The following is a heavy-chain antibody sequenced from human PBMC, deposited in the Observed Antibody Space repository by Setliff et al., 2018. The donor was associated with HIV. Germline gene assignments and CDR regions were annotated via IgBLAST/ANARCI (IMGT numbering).Heavy chain of an antibody. V-gene: IGHV1-69*13. J-gene: IGHJ5*01. CDR1: GGTFNNYA. CDR3: ARGTWMQARWWFDS. D-gene: IGHD5-18*01. Sequence: SVKVSCKASGGTFNNYAISWVRQAPGQGLEWMGGIIPILGTTNYAQKIQGRVKFSADESTGTAYMNLTRLRVDDTAIYYCARGTWMQARWWFDSWGQGTQVTVSS. CDR2: IIPILGTT.